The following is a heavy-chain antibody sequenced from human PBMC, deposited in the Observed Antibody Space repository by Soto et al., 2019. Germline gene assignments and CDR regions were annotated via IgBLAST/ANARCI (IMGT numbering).Heavy chain of an antibody. Sequence: QVHLMQSGAEVKKPGSSVKVSCKASGGTFSNHAINWVRQAPGQGLEWMGRIIPIFSTTNYAQKFQGRVTFTADESTITAYMEVSSLKHDDTAVYYCAREVAADGTFREDVFDIWGQGTLVTVSS. CDR2: IIPIFSTT. J-gene: IGHJ3*02. V-gene: IGHV1-69*12. CDR1: GGTFSNHA. D-gene: IGHD6-13*01. CDR3: AREVAADGTFREDVFDI.